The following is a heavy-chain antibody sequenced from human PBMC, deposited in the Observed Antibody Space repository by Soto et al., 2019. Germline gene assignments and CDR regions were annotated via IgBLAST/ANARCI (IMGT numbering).Heavy chain of an antibody. CDR3: ARLGECSGGSCFSRYYYYGMDV. Sequence: GDSLKISCKASGYSFTRYWIGWVRQMPGKGLEWMGRIDPSDSYTNYSPSFQGHVTISADKSISTAYLQWSSLKASDTAMYYCARLGECSGGSCFSRYYYYGMDVWGQGTTVTVSS. CDR1: GYSFTRYW. D-gene: IGHD2-15*01. CDR2: IDPSDSYT. J-gene: IGHJ6*02. V-gene: IGHV5-10-1*01.